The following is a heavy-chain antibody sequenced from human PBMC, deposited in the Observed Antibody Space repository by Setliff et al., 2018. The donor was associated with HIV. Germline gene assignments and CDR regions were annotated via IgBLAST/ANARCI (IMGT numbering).Heavy chain of an antibody. CDR2: IYYSRST. J-gene: IGHJ4*02. Sequence: PSETLSLTCTVSAGSIRSSTYYWAWIRQPPGKGLEWIGTIYYSRSTYYNPSLKSRATISVDMSKNQFSLRLSSVTAADTAVYYCIIAYSSGWLAPMGFDSWGQGTLVTVSS. CDR3: IIAYSSGWLAPMGFDS. V-gene: IGHV4-39*01. CDR1: AGSIRSSTYY. D-gene: IGHD6-19*01.